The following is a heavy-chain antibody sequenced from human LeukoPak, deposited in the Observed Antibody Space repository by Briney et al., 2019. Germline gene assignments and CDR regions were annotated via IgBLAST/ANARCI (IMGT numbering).Heavy chain of an antibody. D-gene: IGHD6-19*01. CDR2: ISAYNGNT. V-gene: IGHV1-18*01. Sequence: VTVSCKASGYTFTRYGISWVRQAPGQGREGMGWISAYNGNTNYAQKLQGRVTMTTDTSTSTAYMELRSLRSDDTAVYYCARGLRQWLVRGGYYFDYWGQGTLVTVSS. J-gene: IGHJ4*02. CDR3: ARGLRQWLVRGGYYFDY. CDR1: GYTFTRYG.